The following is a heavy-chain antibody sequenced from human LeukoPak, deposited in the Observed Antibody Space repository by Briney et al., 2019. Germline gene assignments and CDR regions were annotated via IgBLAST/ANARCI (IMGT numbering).Heavy chain of an antibody. CDR3: ARTRDYYDSSGSSDY. J-gene: IGHJ4*02. Sequence: ASVKVSCKASGYTFTSYGIGWVRQAPGQGLEWMGWISTYNGNTNYAQKLQGRVTMTTDTSTSTAYMELRSLRSDDTAVYYCARTRDYYDSSGSSDYWGQGTLVTVSS. CDR1: GYTFTSYG. V-gene: IGHV1-18*01. CDR2: ISTYNGNT. D-gene: IGHD3-22*01.